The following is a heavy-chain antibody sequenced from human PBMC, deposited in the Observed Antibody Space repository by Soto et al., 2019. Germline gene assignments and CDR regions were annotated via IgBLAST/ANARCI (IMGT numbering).Heavy chain of an antibody. CDR3: ARVWGGASKI. V-gene: IGHV4-59*01. J-gene: IGHJ3*02. CDR2: IYYSGST. D-gene: IGHD3-10*01. CDR1: GGSISSYY. Sequence: PSETLSLTCTVSGGSISSYYWSWIRQPPGKGLEWIGYIYYSGSTNYNPSLKSRVTISVDTSKNQFSLKLSSVTAANTAVYYCARVWGGASKIWGQGTMVTVSS.